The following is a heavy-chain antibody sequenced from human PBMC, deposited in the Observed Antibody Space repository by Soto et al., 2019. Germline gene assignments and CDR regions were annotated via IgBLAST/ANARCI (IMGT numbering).Heavy chain of an antibody. V-gene: IGHV3-23*01. Sequence: SGGSLRLSCAASGFTFSSYAMSWVRQAPGKGLEWVSAISGSGGSTYYADSVKGRFTISRDNSKNTLYLQMNSLRAEDTAVYYCAKALGYCSGGSCYSDYYYYYGMDVWGQGTTVTVSS. CDR2: ISGSGGST. CDR1: GFTFSSYA. CDR3: AKALGYCSGGSCYSDYYYYYGMDV. J-gene: IGHJ6*02. D-gene: IGHD2-15*01.